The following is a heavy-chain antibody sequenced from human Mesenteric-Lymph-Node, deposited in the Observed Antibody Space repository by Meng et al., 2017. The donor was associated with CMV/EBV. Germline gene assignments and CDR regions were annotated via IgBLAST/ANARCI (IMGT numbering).Heavy chain of an antibody. CDR3: ARGSILRFVGY. CDR2: MSHSGNTY. V-gene: IGHV4-38-2*02. D-gene: IGHD3-3*01. CDR1: DYSISSGYF. Sequence: SETLSLTCIVSDYSISSGYFWGWIRQPPGKGLEWIGTMSHSGNTYYYTPSLKSRVTISVDTSKNQFSLKLSSVTAADTAVYYCARGSILRFVGYWGQGTLVTVSS. J-gene: IGHJ4*02.